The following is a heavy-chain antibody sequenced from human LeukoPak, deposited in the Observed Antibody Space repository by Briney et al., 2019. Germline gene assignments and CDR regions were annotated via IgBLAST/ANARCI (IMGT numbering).Heavy chain of an antibody. V-gene: IGHV3-23*01. CDR1: GFTFSSYG. CDR3: ALNRGSGWYFHY. CDR2: ISGSGSST. D-gene: IGHD6-19*01. J-gene: IGHJ4*02. Sequence: GGSLRLSCAASGFTFSSYGMSWVRQAPGKGLEWVSAISGSGSSTYYAASVKGRFTISRDNSKNTLYLQMNSLRAEDTAVYYCALNRGSGWYFHYWGQGTLVTVSS.